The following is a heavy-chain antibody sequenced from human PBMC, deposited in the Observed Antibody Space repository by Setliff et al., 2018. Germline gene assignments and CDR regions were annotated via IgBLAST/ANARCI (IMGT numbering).Heavy chain of an antibody. Sequence: KPSETLSLTCTVSGCSIYNYSWSWVRQPPGKGLEWLGYISYSGETNYNPSLKSRVTMSVDTAKNQFSLNVDSVTAADTAMYYCARDGDYFGSGNRFDPWGQGTLVTGS. CDR3: ARDGDYFGSGNRFDP. D-gene: IGHD3-10*01. CDR1: GCSIYNYS. CDR2: ISYSGET. V-gene: IGHV4-59*01. J-gene: IGHJ5*02.